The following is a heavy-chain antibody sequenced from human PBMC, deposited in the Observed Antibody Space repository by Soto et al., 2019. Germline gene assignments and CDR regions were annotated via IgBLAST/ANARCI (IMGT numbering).Heavy chain of an antibody. CDR3: ESSDADILTTYSYSMDV. CDR2: INLSAGST. V-gene: IGHV1-46*01. CDR1: GHTFTSYY. Sequence: GPSVKVSCKASGHTFTSYYMNWVRQAPGQGLEWIGIINLSAGSTSYAQKFQDRVTITRNTSTSTVYMDVSSLRSADTAVYYCESSDADILTTYSYSMDVWGQGTTVTVSS. J-gene: IGHJ6*02. D-gene: IGHD3-9*01.